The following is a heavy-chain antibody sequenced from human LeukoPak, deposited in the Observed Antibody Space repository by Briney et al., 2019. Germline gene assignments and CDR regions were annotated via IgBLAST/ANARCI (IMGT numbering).Heavy chain of an antibody. V-gene: IGHV3-15*01. J-gene: IGHJ4*02. Sequence: GGSLRLSCVASGFAVGSNYMSWVRQAPGKGLEWVGRIKSRTDGGTSDYAAPVKGRFTISRDDSKNTLFLQMDSLRTEDTAFYYCTTHKRDSSLAGLDYWGQGTLVTVSS. CDR3: TTHKRDSSLAGLDY. D-gene: IGHD6-19*01. CDR2: IKSRTDGGTS. CDR1: GFAVGSNY.